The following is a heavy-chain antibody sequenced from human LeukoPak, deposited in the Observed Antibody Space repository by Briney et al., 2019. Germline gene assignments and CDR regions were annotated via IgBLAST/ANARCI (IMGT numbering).Heavy chain of an antibody. CDR3: ARGRIAAAGTPSLFDY. D-gene: IGHD6-13*01. Sequence: SETLSLTWTVSGGSISSYYWSWIRQPPGKGLEWIGYIYYSGSTNYNPSLKSRVTISVDTSKNQFSLNLSSVTAADTAVYYCARGRIAAAGTPSLFDYWGQGTLVTVSS. CDR2: IYYSGST. J-gene: IGHJ4*02. V-gene: IGHV4-59*01. CDR1: GGSISSYY.